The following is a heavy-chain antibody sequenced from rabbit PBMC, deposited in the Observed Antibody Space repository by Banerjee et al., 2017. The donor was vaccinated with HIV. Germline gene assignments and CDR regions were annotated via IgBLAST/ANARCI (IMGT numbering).Heavy chain of an antibody. J-gene: IGHJ6*01. CDR1: GFSFSTTYY. D-gene: IGHD4-1*01. Sequence: QQQLVESGGGLVQPEGSLTLTCTASGFSFSTTYYMCWVRQAPGKGLELIACIYTDSDGTWYTSWAKGRFTITRSTSLNTVTLQMTSLTAADTATYFCARDLAGVIGWNFNFWGQGTLVTVS. V-gene: IGHV1S43*01. CDR2: IYTDSDGT. CDR3: ARDLAGVIGWNFNF.